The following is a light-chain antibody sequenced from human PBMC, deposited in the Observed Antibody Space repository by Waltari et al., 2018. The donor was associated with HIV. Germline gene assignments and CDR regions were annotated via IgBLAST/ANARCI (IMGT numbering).Light chain of an antibody. J-gene: IGKJ4*01. CDR1: QTVHYF. CDR3: QQRSAWPPT. V-gene: IGKV3-11*01. Sequence: EIVLTQSPATLSLSPGERATLSCRASQTVHYFLALYQQKPGRAPRLLIYSASKRATGIPDRFSGSGSGTDFTLTISNLEPEDFAFYYCQQRSAWPPTFGGGTRVEIK. CDR2: SAS.